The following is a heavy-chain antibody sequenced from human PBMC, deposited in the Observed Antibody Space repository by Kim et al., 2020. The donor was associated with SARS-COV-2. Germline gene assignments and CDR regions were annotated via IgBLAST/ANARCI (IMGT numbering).Heavy chain of an antibody. Sequence: SVKVSCKTSGGTFSNYGFNWVRQAPGQGLEWMGGIIPIFGTTNYAQKFQGRVAITADESTSTAYMELSDLRSEDTAVYYCARENIVGVTASPLSTDL. J-gene: IGHJ2*01. D-gene: IGHD2-21*02. CDR2: IIPIFGTT. CDR1: GGTFSNYG. CDR3: ARENIVGVTASPLSTDL. V-gene: IGHV1-69*13.